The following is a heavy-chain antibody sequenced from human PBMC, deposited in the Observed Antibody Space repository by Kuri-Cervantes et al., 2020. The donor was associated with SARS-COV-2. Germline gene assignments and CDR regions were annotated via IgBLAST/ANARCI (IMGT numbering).Heavy chain of an antibody. CDR2: IIPILGIA. D-gene: IGHD3-10*01. CDR1: GGTFSSYA. V-gene: IGHV1-69*04. Sequence: SVKVSCKASGGTFSSYAISWVRQAPGQGLEWMGRIIPILGIANYAQKFQGRVTITADKSTSTAYMELSSLRSEDTAVYYCARVPNTSDGSGSYYNAGWYFDLWGRGTLVTVSS. J-gene: IGHJ2*01. CDR3: ARVPNTSDGSGSYYNAGWYFDL.